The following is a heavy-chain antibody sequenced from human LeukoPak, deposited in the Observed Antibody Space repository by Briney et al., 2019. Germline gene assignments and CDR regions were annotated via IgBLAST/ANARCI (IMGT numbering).Heavy chain of an antibody. Sequence: PGGSLRLSCAASGFTFSSYSMNWVRQAPGKGLEWVSSISSSSSYIYYADSVKGRFTISRDNAKNSLYLQMNSLRAEDTAVYYCARGMMITFGGVIDYFDYWGQGILVTVSS. V-gene: IGHV3-21*01. CDR2: ISSSSSYI. D-gene: IGHD3-16*02. CDR1: GFTFSSYS. CDR3: ARGMMITFGGVIDYFDY. J-gene: IGHJ4*02.